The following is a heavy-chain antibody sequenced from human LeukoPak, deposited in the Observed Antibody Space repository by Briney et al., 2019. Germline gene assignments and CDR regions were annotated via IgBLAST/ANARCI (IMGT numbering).Heavy chain of an antibody. D-gene: IGHD2-15*01. CDR3: ARDASPYCSGGSCYSRLDY. J-gene: IGHJ4*02. CDR1: GFTFSSYG. V-gene: IGHV3-33*01. Sequence: GGSLRLSCAASGFTFSSYGMHWVRQAPGKGLEWVAVIWYDGSNKYYADSVKGRFTISRDNSKNTLYLQMNSLRAEDTAVYYCARDASPYCSGGSCYSRLDYWGQGTLVTVSS. CDR2: IWYDGSNK.